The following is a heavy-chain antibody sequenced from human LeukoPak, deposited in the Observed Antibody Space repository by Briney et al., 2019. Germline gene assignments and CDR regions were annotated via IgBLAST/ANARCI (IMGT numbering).Heavy chain of an antibody. D-gene: IGHD5-18*01. J-gene: IGHJ4*02. CDR3: ARAVGSYGYGHDY. Sequence: GGSLRLSCAASGFTFSSYGMHWVRQAPGKGLEWVAVIWYDGSNKYYADSVKGRFTISRDNSKNSLYLQMNSLRAEDTAVYYCARAVGSYGYGHDYWGQGTLVTVSS. CDR1: GFTFSSYG. V-gene: IGHV3-33*01. CDR2: IWYDGSNK.